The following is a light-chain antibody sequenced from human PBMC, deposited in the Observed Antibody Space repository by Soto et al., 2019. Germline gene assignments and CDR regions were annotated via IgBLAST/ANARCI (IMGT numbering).Light chain of an antibody. Sequence: EIVMTQSPTTLSVSPGERATLSCRASQSVSTNLAWYQQKPGQVPRLLIYGASTRASGIPARFSGSGSGTEFTLTIGSLQSEDFAVYYCQHYSSSPSFGQGTRLEIK. CDR1: QSVSTN. J-gene: IGKJ5*01. CDR2: GAS. CDR3: QHYSSSPS. V-gene: IGKV3-15*01.